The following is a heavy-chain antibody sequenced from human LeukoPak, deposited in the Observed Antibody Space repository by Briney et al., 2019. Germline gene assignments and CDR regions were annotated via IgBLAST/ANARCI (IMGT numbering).Heavy chain of an antibody. CDR1: GFTFSGYG. V-gene: IGHV3-33*06. CDR2: IWYDGGNK. J-gene: IGHJ4*02. Sequence: PGRSLRLSCAASGFTFSGYGMHWVRQAPGMGLEWVAVIWYDGGNKYYADSVKGRFTISRDNSKNTLYLQMNSLRAEDTAVYYCAKSLYISSWYYDYWGQGTLVTVSS. CDR3: AKSLYISSWYYDY. D-gene: IGHD6-13*01.